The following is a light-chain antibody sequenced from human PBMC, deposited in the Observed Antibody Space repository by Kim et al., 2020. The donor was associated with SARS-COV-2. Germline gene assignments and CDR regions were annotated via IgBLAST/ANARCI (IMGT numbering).Light chain of an antibody. V-gene: IGLV6-57*01. Sequence: NFMLTQPHSVSESPGKTVTISCTRSSGSIASNYVQWYQQRPGSSPTTVIYEDNQRPSGVPDRFSGSIDSSSNSASLTISGLKTEDEADYYCQSYDSSNHGVFGGATQLTVL. CDR2: EDN. CDR3: QSYDSSNHGV. J-gene: IGLJ2*01. CDR1: SGSIASNY.